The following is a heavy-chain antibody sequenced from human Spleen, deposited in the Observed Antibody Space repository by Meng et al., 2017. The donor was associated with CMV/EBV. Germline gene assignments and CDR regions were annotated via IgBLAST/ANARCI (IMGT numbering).Heavy chain of an antibody. CDR2: FDREDGET. J-gene: IGHJ5*02. V-gene: IGHV1-24*01. CDR1: GYTLTELS. D-gene: IGHD3-10*01. Sequence: ASVKVSCKVSGYTLTELSMHWVRQAPGKGPEWMGGFDREDGETIYAEKFQGRVIMTEDTSTDTAYMELRSLRSDDTAVYYCARAGVRGVIPNWFDPWGQGTLVTVSS. CDR3: ARAGVRGVIPNWFDP.